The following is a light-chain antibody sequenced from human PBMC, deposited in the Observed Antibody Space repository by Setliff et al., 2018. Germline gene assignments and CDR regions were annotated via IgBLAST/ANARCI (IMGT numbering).Light chain of an antibody. CDR3: GAWDRSLNVYV. CDR2: DVS. Sequence: QSALTQPASVSGSPGQSITISCTGTSSDVGGYNYVSWYQQHPGKAPKLMIYDVSNRPSGVSNRFSGSKSGNTASLTISGLQAEDEADYYCGAWDRSLNVYVFGIGTKVTVL. CDR1: SSDVGGYNY. J-gene: IGLJ1*01. V-gene: IGLV2-14*01.